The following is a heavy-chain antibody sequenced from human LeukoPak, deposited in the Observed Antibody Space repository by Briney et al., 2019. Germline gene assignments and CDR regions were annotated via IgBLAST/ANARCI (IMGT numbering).Heavy chain of an antibody. J-gene: IGHJ6*02. V-gene: IGHV3-48*03. Sequence: GGSLRLSCAASGFTFSSYEMNWLRQAPGKGLEWVSHIGSGDNVIYYADAVKGRFAISRDDAKNSLYLQLNSLRAEDTAVYYCARGSLAAYYNGWSMDVWGQGTTVTVSS. CDR3: ARGSLAAYYNGWSMDV. D-gene: IGHD3-10*01. CDR1: GFTFSSYE. CDR2: IGSGDNVI.